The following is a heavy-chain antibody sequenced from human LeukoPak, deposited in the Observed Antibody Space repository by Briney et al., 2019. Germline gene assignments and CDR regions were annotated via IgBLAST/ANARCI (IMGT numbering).Heavy chain of an antibody. CDR1: GFTFGNYW. Sequence: GGSLRLSRTASGFTFGNYWMTWVRQAPGKGLEWVANINEDGSKKYYVDSVKGRFTISRDNAKNSQYLQMNNLRAEDTAVYYCARDDPPNYDILTGYYDALDIWGQGTMVTVSS. J-gene: IGHJ3*02. CDR3: ARDDPPNYDILTGYYDALDI. D-gene: IGHD3-9*01. CDR2: INEDGSKK. V-gene: IGHV3-7*01.